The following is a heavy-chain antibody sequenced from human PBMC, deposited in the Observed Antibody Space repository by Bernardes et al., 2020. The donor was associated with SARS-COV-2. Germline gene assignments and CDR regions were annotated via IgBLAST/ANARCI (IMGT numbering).Heavy chain of an antibody. D-gene: IGHD3-22*01. Sequence: GGSLSLSCAASGFTVRSHYMSWVRQAPGQGLEWVSVISSGGSTYYADSVKGRFTISRDNSKNTLYLQMNSLRAEDTAVYYCARLYDSSGYYWGQGTLVTVSS. CDR2: ISSGGST. V-gene: IGHV3-66*02. J-gene: IGHJ4*02. CDR3: ARLYDSSGYY. CDR1: GFTVRSHY.